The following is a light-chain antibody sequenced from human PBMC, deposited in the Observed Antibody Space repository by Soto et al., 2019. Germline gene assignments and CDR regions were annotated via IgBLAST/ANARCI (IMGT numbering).Light chain of an antibody. CDR1: SSNIGINT. Sequence: QSVLTQPPSASGTPGQRVTISCSGGSSNIGINTVNWYQQLPGTAPKVLIYTDNQRPSGVPDRFSGSKSGTSASLAINGLQSGDEADYYCHSYTTSTTRVFGGGTKLTVL. CDR2: TDN. V-gene: IGLV1-44*01. J-gene: IGLJ2*01. CDR3: HSYTTSTTRV.